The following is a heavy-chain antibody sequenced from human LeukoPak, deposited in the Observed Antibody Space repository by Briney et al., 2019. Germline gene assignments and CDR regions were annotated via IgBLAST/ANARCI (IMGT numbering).Heavy chain of an antibody. V-gene: IGHV3-7*05. CDR3: VRGSSGTAVRGISWAWFDP. Sequence: PGGSLRLSCAASGFTFSSYWMTWVRQAPGTGLQWVANIKPDGGEKYYVDSVKGRFTTSRDNAKNSLYLEMNSLRPEDTAVYYCVRGSSGTAVRGISWAWFDPWGQGTLVTVSS. CDR2: IKPDGGEK. D-gene: IGHD3-10*01. J-gene: IGHJ5*02. CDR1: GFTFSSYW.